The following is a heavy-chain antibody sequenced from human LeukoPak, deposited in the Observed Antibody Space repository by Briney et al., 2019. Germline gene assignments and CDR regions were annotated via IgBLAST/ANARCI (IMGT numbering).Heavy chain of an antibody. CDR2: TYYRSKWYN. J-gene: IGHJ4*02. V-gene: IGHV6-1*01. CDR3: VRGEYYQDGIGNYKFDN. CDR1: GDSVSSNSAA. D-gene: IGHD3-9*01. Sequence: SQTLSLTCAISGDSVSSNSAAWNWIRQSPSRGLEWLGRTYYRSKWYNDYAVSVKSRITINPDTSKNQFSLQLNSVTPEDTAVYYCVRGEYYQDGIGNYKFDNWGQGTRVTVSS.